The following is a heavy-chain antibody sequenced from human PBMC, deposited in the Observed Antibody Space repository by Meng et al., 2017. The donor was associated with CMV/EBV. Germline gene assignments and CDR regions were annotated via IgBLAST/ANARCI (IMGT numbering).Heavy chain of an antibody. CDR3: ARGPNYYDSKYYYYGMDV. J-gene: IGHJ6*02. CDR1: GFTFSSYE. D-gene: IGHD3-22*01. V-gene: IGHV3-48*03. CDR2: ISCSGSSI. Sequence: GESLKIPRAASGFTFSSYEMNWVRQAPGKGLEWISYISCSGSSIYYAGSVKGRFTFSRDNAKNSLYLQMNSLRAEDTAVYYCARGPNYYDSKYYYYGMDVWGQGTTVTVSS.